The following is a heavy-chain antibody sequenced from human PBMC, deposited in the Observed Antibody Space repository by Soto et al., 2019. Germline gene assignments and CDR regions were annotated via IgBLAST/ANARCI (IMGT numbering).Heavy chain of an antibody. CDR2: ISWDGGST. J-gene: IGHJ4*02. V-gene: IGHV3-43*01. CDR1: GFTFDDYT. D-gene: IGHD5-18*01. Sequence: HPWGSLRLSXAASGFTFDDYTMHWVRQAPGKGLEWVSLISWDGGSTYYADSVKGRFTISRDNSKNSLYLQMNSLRTEDTALYYCAKELSSGYSYGSVDYWGQGTLVTVSS. CDR3: AKELSSGYSYGSVDY.